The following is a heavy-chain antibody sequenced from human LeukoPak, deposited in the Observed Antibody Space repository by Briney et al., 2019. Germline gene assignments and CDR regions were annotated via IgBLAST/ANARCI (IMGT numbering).Heavy chain of an antibody. J-gene: IGHJ6*03. CDR1: GGSFSGYY. Sequence: SETLSLTCAVYGGSFSGYYWSWLRQPPGKGLEWIGEINHSGSTNYNPSLKSRVTISVDTSKNQFSLKLSSVTAADTAVYYCARGVLLWFGELAMASRYYYYMDVWGKGTTVTVSS. D-gene: IGHD3-10*01. V-gene: IGHV4-34*01. CDR2: INHSGST. CDR3: ARGVLLWFGELAMASRYYYYMDV.